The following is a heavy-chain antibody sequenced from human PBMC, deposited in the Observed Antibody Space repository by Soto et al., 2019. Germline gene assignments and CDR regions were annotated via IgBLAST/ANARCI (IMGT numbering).Heavy chain of an antibody. Sequence: QVQLVESGGGLVKPGGSLRLSCAASGFTFSDYYMSWIRQAPGKGREWVSYISSSGSTIYYADSVKGRFTISRDNAKNSLYLQMNSLRAEDTAVYYCARDTGEYCSSTSCYPLNWFDPWGQGTLVTVSS. J-gene: IGHJ5*02. CDR1: GFTFSDYY. V-gene: IGHV3-11*01. CDR3: ARDTGEYCSSTSCYPLNWFDP. D-gene: IGHD2-2*01. CDR2: ISSSGSTI.